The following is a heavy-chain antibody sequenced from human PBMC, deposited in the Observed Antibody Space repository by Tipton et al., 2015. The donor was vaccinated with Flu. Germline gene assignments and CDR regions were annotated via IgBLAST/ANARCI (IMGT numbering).Heavy chain of an antibody. CDR2: IRSKAYGGTT. CDR3: TRGYSYGPFDY. Sequence: SWVRQAPGKGLEWVGFIRSKAYGGTTEYAASVKGRFTISRDDSKSIAYLQMNSLKTEDTAVYYCTRGYSYGPFDYWGQGTLVTVSS. J-gene: IGHJ4*02. D-gene: IGHD5-18*01. V-gene: IGHV3-49*02.